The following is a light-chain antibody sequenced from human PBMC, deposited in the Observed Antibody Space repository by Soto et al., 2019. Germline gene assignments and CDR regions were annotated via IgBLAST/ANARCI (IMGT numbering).Light chain of an antibody. CDR1: QSVRGRY. J-gene: IGKJ1*01. CDR2: DAS. V-gene: IGKV3D-20*01. Sequence: EIVLTQSPATLSLSPGERATRSCGASQSVRGRYLAWYQQKPGLAPRLLIYDASNRATGIPDRFSGSGSGTDFTLTISRLEPEDFAVYFCQQYGSSPRTFGQGTKVEI. CDR3: QQYGSSPRT.